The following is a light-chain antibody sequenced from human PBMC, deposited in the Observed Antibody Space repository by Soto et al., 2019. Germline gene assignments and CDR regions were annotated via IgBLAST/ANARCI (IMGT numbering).Light chain of an antibody. CDR2: EVS. CDR1: SSDVGNYNL. Sequence: QSALTQPASVSGSPGQSITISCTGTSSDVGNYNLVSWYQHHPGKAPKLMIYEVSKWPSGVSNRFSGSKSGNTASLTISGLQAEDEADYYCGSYAGRSTFVFGGGTRSPS. J-gene: IGLJ3*02. V-gene: IGLV2-23*02. CDR3: GSYAGRSTFV.